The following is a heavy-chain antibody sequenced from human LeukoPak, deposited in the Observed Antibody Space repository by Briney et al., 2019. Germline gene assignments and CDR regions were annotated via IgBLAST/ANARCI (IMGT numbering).Heavy chain of an antibody. Sequence: GGSLRLSCAASGFTFSVYWMSWVRQAPGKGLEWVANIKQDGSEKYYVDSVKGRFTISRDNSKNTLYLQMNSLRAEDTAVYYCARESPDYDFWSGYHPAPFDYWGQGTLVTVSS. J-gene: IGHJ4*02. CDR2: IKQDGSEK. V-gene: IGHV3-7*03. CDR3: ARESPDYDFWSGYHPAPFDY. CDR1: GFTFSVYW. D-gene: IGHD3-3*01.